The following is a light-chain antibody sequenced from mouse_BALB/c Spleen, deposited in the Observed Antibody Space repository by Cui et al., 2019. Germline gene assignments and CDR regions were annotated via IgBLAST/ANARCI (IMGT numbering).Light chain of an antibody. V-gene: IGKV12-46*01. J-gene: IGKJ5*01. CDR1: ENIYSN. CDR3: QHFWGTPLT. Sequence: DIQMPQSPASLSVSVAETVTITCRASENIYSNLAWYQQKQGKSPQLLVYAATNLADGVPSRFSGSGSGTQYSLKINSLQSEDFGSYYCQHFWGTPLTFGAGTKLELK. CDR2: AAT.